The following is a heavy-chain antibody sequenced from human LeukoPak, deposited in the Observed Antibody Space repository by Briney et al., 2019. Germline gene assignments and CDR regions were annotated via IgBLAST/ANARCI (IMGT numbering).Heavy chain of an antibody. CDR3: AKGGGTTVTIDY. CDR1: GFTFSNAW. CDR2: IDGSDGGT. J-gene: IGHJ4*02. D-gene: IGHD4-17*01. Sequence: GGSLRLSCVASGFTFSNAWMSWVRPAPGKGLEWVSAIDGSDGGTYNADSVNGRFTISRDNSKNTVYLQMNSLGAEDTAVYYCAKGGGTTVTIDYWGQGTLVTVSS. V-gene: IGHV3-23*01.